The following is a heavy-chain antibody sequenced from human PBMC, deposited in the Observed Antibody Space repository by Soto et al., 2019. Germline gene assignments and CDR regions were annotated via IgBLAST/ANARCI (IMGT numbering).Heavy chain of an antibody. J-gene: IGHJ5*02. CDR2: ISGSGGST. CDR1: GFTFSSYA. D-gene: IGHD6-19*01. CDR3: AKGRYSSGWYLAPGWFDP. Sequence: EVQLLESGGGLVQPGGSLRLSCAASGFTFSSYAMSWVRQAPGKGLEWVSAISGSGGSTYYADSVKGRFTISRDNSKHALYLQMNSLRAEDTAVYYCAKGRYSSGWYLAPGWFDPWGQGTLVTVSS. V-gene: IGHV3-23*01.